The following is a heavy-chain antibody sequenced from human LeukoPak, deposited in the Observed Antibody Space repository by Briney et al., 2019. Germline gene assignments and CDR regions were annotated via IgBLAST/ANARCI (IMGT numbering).Heavy chain of an antibody. V-gene: IGHV1-69*04. J-gene: IGHJ3*02. CDR2: IIPILGIA. CDR3: ASSIAVAPSDAFDI. D-gene: IGHD6-19*01. CDR1: GGTFSSYA. Sequence: SVKVSCKASGGTFSSYAISWVRQAPGQGLEWMGRIIPILGIANYAQKFQGRVTITADKSTSTAYMELSSLRSEDTAVYYCASSIAVAPSDAFDIWGQGTMVSLSS.